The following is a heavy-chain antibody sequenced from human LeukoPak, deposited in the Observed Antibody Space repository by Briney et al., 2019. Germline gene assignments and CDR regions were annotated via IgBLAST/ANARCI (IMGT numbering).Heavy chain of an antibody. J-gene: IGHJ4*02. Sequence: GRSLRLSCAASGFTFDDYAMHWVRQAPGKGLEWVSGLSWNGATVGYADSVKGRFTISRDNTKNSLYLQMSSLKTEDTALYYCAKDIGIALRGATFENWGQGTLVTVS. CDR3: AKDIGIALRGATFEN. V-gene: IGHV3-9*01. CDR1: GFTFDDYA. D-gene: IGHD3-10*01. CDR2: LSWNGATV.